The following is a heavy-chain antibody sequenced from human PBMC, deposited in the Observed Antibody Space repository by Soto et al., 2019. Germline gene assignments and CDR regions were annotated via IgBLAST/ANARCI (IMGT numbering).Heavy chain of an antibody. D-gene: IGHD3-10*01. V-gene: IGHV3-30-3*01. Sequence: GGSLRLSCAASGFTFSSYAMHWVRQAPGKGLEWVAVISYDGSNKYYADSVKGRFTISRDNSKNTLYLQMNSLRAEDSAVYYCARDKPPYGSGSQYYYYYYGMDVWGQGTTVTVSS. J-gene: IGHJ6*02. CDR2: ISYDGSNK. CDR3: ARDKPPYGSGSQYYYYYYGMDV. CDR1: GFTFSSYA.